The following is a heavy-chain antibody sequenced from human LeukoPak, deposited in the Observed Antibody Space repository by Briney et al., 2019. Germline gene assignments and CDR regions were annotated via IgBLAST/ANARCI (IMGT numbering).Heavy chain of an antibody. Sequence: GGSLRLSCAASGFTFSSYTMNWVRQAPGKGLEWVSSISSSSSYIYYADSVKGRFTISRDNAKNSLYLKMNSLRAEDTAVYYCARGAWSENPFDYWGQGTLVTVSS. CDR2: ISSSSSYI. CDR3: ARGAWSENPFDY. J-gene: IGHJ4*02. D-gene: IGHD1-14*01. CDR1: GFTFSSYT. V-gene: IGHV3-21*01.